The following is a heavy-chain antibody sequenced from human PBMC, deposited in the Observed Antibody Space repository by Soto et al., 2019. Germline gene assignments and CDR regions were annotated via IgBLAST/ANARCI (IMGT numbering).Heavy chain of an antibody. V-gene: IGHV4-4*07. Sequence: PSEALSLTCRVSGGSINGYWWSWIRQPAGKGLEWIGRVYSSGTTDYNPSLNSRATLSAETSKNHFSLKLSPVTAADTALHYSATDIGSYAYGEGYWGQGIQVTVS. CDR3: ATDIGSYAYGEGY. J-gene: IGHJ4*02. CDR1: GGSINGYW. CDR2: VYSSGTT. D-gene: IGHD3-10*01.